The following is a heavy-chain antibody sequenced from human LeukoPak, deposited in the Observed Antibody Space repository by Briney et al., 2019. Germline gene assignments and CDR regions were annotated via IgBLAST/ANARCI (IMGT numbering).Heavy chain of an antibody. D-gene: IGHD3-9*01. CDR3: ARSYYDILTGSDAFDI. J-gene: IGHJ3*02. Sequence: KPSQTLSLTCAVSGGSISSSGYSWSWIRQPPGKGLEWIGYIYHSGSTYYNPSLKSRVTISVDRSKNQFSLKLSSVTAADTAVYYCARSYYDILTGSDAFDIWGQGTMVTVSS. V-gene: IGHV4-30-2*01. CDR1: GGSISSSGYS. CDR2: IYHSGST.